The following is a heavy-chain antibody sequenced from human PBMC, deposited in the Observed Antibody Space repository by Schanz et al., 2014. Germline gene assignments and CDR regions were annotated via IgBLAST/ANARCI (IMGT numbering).Heavy chain of an antibody. Sequence: QVQLVESGGGVVRPGRSLRLSCAASGFTFNNYGMHWVRQAPGKGLEWVAVIWYDGTDRYYAESVKGRFTISRDNSKNTLYMQMNSLRAEDTAVYSCANGSMAARPLLPTDYYFYGTDIWGQGTTVTVSS. D-gene: IGHD6-6*01. CDR2: IWYDGTDR. J-gene: IGHJ6*02. V-gene: IGHV3-33*06. CDR1: GFTFNNYG. CDR3: ANGSMAARPLLPTDYYFYGTDI.